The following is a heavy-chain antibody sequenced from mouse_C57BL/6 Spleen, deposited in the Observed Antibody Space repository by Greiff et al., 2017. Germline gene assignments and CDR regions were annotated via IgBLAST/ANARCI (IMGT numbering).Heavy chain of an antibody. J-gene: IGHJ1*03. CDR3: ARRSYGTSWYFDV. D-gene: IGHD1-1*01. Sequence: EVKLVESGGGLVKPGGSLKLSCAASGFTFSRYTMSWVRQTPEKRLEWVATIGGGGGHTYYPDSVQGRFTISRDTAKNTLYLQMSSLRSEDTALDYCARRSYGTSWYFDVWGTGTTVTVSS. V-gene: IGHV5-9*01. CDR2: IGGGGGHT. CDR1: GFTFSRYT.